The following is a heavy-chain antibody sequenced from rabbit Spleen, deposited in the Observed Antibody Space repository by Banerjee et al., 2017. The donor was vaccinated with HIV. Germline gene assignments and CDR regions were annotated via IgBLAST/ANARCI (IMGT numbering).Heavy chain of an antibody. J-gene: IGHJ6*01. V-gene: IGHV1S40*01. CDR2: IYTGISTNS. CDR1: GVSFSGSSY. CDR3: ARDTGTSFSSYCMAL. Sequence: QSLEESGGDLVKPGASLTLTCIASGVSFSGSSYMCWVRQAPGKGLEWIACIYTGISTNSYYANWAKGRFTISKTSSTTVTLQMTSLTAADTATYFCARDTGTSFSSYCMALWGPGTLVTVS. D-gene: IGHD8-1*01.